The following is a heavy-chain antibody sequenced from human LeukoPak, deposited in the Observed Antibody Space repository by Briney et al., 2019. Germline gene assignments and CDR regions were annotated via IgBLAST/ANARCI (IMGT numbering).Heavy chain of an antibody. CDR2: IFYSGST. J-gene: IGHJ6*03. Sequence: PSETLSLTCTVSGGSISSSNYWGWIRQPPGKGLEWIGSIFYSGSTYYHPSLKSRVTISVDTSKTPFSLKLSSVTAADTAVYYCARFPGSAEYRHYYYMDVWGKGTTVTVSS. V-gene: IGHV4-39*07. CDR3: ARFPGSAEYRHYYYMDV. D-gene: IGHD2-15*01. CDR1: GGSISSSNY.